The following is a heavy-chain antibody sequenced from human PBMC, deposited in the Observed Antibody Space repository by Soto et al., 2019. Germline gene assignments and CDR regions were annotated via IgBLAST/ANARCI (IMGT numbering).Heavy chain of an antibody. Sequence: QLQLQESGPGLVKPSETLSLTCTVSGGSISSSSYYWGWIRQPPGKGLEWIGSIYYSGSTYYNPSLKSRVTIPVXXSXNXXSLKLSSVTAADTAVYYCARHLAGYGGNSEELVDYWGQGTLVTVSS. D-gene: IGHD2-21*02. V-gene: IGHV4-39*01. CDR3: ARHLAGYGGNSEELVDY. J-gene: IGHJ4*02. CDR2: IYYSGST. CDR1: GGSISSSSYY.